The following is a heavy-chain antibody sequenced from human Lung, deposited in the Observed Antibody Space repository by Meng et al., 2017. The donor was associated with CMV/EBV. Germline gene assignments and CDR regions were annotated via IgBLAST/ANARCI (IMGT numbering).Heavy chain of an antibody. CDR3: ARKVPFDY. CDR1: GFTFSSYS. J-gene: IGHJ4*02. Sequence: GGSLRLSCAASGFTFSSYSMNWVRQAPGKGLEWVSYISSSSSTIYYADSVKGRFTISRDNAKNSLYLQMNSLRAEDTAVYYCARKVPFDYWGQGTLVTGSS. V-gene: IGHV3-48*04. CDR2: ISSSSSTI.